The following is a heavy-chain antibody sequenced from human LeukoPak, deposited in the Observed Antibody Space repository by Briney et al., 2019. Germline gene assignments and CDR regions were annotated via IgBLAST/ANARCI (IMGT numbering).Heavy chain of an antibody. Sequence: GGSLRLSCAASGFTFSNAWMSWVRQAPGKGLEWVSTIIETGASPYYADSVRGRFTVSRDSSKNMFYLRMNSLRAEDTAIYYCARRGAGSGGLDYWGQGTLVTVSS. CDR3: ARRGAGSGGLDY. CDR2: IIETGASP. CDR1: GFTFSNAW. V-gene: IGHV3-23*01. D-gene: IGHD6-19*01. J-gene: IGHJ4*02.